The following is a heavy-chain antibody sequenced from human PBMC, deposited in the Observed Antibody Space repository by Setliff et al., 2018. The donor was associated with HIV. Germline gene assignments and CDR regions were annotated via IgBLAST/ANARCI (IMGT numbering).Heavy chain of an antibody. Sequence: PSETLSLTCAVYGASFSGYYWAWIRQSPGTGLEWIGEINHSGITNYNPTLKSRVTISTDTSKNQFSLRLNSVTAADTAVYYCADGADSSGYPRYWGQGTLVTVSS. CDR1: GASFSGYY. CDR2: INHSGIT. V-gene: IGHV4-34*01. J-gene: IGHJ4*02. D-gene: IGHD3-22*01. CDR3: ADGADSSGYPRY.